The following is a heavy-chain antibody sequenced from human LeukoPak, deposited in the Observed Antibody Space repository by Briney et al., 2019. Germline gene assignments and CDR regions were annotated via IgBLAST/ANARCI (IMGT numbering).Heavy chain of an antibody. CDR2: IRSKANSYAT. V-gene: IGHV3-73*01. CDR1: GFTFSGSA. CDR3: TRRRDYDFWSGYSH. Sequence: GGSLRLSCAASGFTFSGSAMHWVRQASGKGLEWVGRIRSKANSYATAYAASVKGRFTISRDDSKNTAYLQMNSLKTEDTAVYYCTRRRDYDFWSGYSHWGQGTLVTVSS. J-gene: IGHJ4*02. D-gene: IGHD3-3*01.